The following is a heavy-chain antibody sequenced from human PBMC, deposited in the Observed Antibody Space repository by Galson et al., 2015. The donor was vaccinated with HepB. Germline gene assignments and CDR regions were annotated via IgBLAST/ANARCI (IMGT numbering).Heavy chain of an antibody. Sequence: SVKVSCKASGYTFTTYTIHWVRQAPGHRLEWMGSINTGNDNTKYSRKFQGRVAITTDTSASTAYMDLYSLGSEDTAVYYCARSFILRGAFDIWAQGTVVTVSS. J-gene: IGHJ3*02. CDR3: ARSFILRGAFDI. V-gene: IGHV1-3*04. CDR2: INTGNDNT. CDR1: GYTFTTYT. D-gene: IGHD3-16*01.